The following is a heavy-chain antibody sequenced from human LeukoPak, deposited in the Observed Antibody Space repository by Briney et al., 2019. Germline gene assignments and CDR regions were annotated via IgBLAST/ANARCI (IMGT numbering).Heavy chain of an antibody. CDR3: ASLLLQAMVRGPYYYYGMDV. CDR2: ISYDGSNK. Sequence: GGSLRLSCAASGFTFSSYGMHWVRQAPGKGLEWVAVISYDGSNKYYADSVKGRFTISRDNSKNTLYLQMNSLRAEDTAVYYCASLLLQAMVRGPYYYYGMDVWGQGTTVTVSS. V-gene: IGHV3-30*03. CDR1: GFTFSSYG. D-gene: IGHD3-10*01. J-gene: IGHJ6*02.